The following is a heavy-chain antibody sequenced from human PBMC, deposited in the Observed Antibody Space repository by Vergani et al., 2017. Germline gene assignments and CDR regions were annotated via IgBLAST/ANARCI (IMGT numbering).Heavy chain of an antibody. CDR3: GRVADFYGLGSRLLDL. V-gene: IGHV4-59*01. Sequence: QVRLQESGPGLVKPSETLSLTCSVSGGSMSGYYWSWIRQPPGKELEWIGYMYHSGSTNYNPSLETRVTISGDTSKNQFSLKLNSVTAADTAVYYWGRVADFYGLGSRLLDLWGQGILVTDSS. CDR2: MYHSGST. J-gene: IGHJ5*02. D-gene: IGHD3-10*01. CDR1: GGSMSGYY.